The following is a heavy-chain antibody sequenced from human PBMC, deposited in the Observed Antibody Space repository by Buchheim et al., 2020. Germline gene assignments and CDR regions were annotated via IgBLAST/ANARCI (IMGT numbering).Heavy chain of an antibody. CDR1: GFTFSSYW. CDR3: ARDGYGDYVFGGNLPPAQYYYGMDV. D-gene: IGHD4-17*01. Sequence: EVQLVESGGGLVQPGGSLRLSCAASGFTFSSYWMSWVRQAPGKGLEWVANIKQDGSEKYSVDSVKGRFTISRDTAKNSRYLQMNSLRAEDTAVYYCARDGYGDYVFGGNLPPAQYYYGMDVWGQGTT. J-gene: IGHJ6*02. V-gene: IGHV3-7*01. CDR2: IKQDGSEK.